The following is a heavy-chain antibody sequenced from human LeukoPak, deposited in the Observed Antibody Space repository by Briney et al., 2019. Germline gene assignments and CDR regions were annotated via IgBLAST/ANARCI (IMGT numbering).Heavy chain of an antibody. CDR3: ARHGPITMVRGVISAFDI. V-gene: IGHV4-59*08. CDR1: GGSISSYY. Sequence: SETLSLTCTVSGGSISSYYWSWIRQPPGKGLEWIGYIYYSGSTNYNSSLKSRVTISVDTSKNQFSLKLSSVTAADTAVYYCARHGPITMVRGVISAFDIWGQGTMVTVSS. J-gene: IGHJ3*02. D-gene: IGHD3-10*01. CDR2: IYYSGST.